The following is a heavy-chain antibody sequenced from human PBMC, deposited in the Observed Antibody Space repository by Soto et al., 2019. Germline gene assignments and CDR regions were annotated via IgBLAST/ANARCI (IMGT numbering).Heavy chain of an antibody. J-gene: IGHJ5*02. CDR3: ARGASIAARPGRFDP. D-gene: IGHD6-6*01. CDR1: GYTFTGYY. V-gene: IGHV1-2*04. Sequence: ASVKVSCKASGYTFTGYYMRWVRQAPGQGLEWMGWINPNSGGTNYAQKFQGWVTMTRDTSISTAYMELSRLRSDDTAVYYCARGASIAARPGRFDPWGQGTLVTVSS. CDR2: INPNSGGT.